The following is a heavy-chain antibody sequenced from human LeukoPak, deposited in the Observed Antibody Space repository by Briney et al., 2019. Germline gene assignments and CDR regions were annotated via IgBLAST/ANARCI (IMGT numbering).Heavy chain of an antibody. D-gene: IGHD5/OR15-5a*01. V-gene: IGHV4-4*02. Sequence: SETLSLTCAVSGGSISSSNWWSWVRQPPGKGLEWIGEIYHSGSTNYNPSLKSRVTISVDKSKNQFSLKLSSVTAADTAVYYCARDLPRETSDAFDIWGQGTMVTVSS. CDR3: ARDLPRETSDAFDI. J-gene: IGHJ3*02. CDR1: GGSISSSNW. CDR2: IYHSGST.